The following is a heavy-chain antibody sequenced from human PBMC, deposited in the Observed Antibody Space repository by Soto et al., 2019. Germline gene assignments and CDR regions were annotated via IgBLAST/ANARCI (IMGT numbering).Heavy chain of an antibody. J-gene: IGHJ4*02. Sequence: SVKVSFKASCGTFSIYAISWVRQAPGQGLEWMGGIIPIFGTANYAQKFQGRVTITADKSTSTAYMELSSLRSEDTAVYYCACTGYNALRGYWGQGTLVTVSS. CDR2: IIPIFGTA. D-gene: IGHD2-8*02. V-gene: IGHV1-69*06. CDR3: ACTGYNALRGY. CDR1: CGTFSIYA.